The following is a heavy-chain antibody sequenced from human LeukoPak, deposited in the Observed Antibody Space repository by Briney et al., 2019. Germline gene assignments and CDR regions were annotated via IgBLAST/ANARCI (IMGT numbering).Heavy chain of an antibody. CDR2: MSPNSGNT. CDR1: GYTFTSYD. Sequence: ASVTVSCKASGYTFTSYDINWVRQATGQGLEWMGWMSPNSGNTGYAQKFQGRVTMTRNTSISTAYMELSSLRSEDTAVYYCARGIRVAAAYWFDPWGQGTLVTVSS. V-gene: IGHV1-8*01. CDR3: ARGIRVAAAYWFDP. J-gene: IGHJ5*02. D-gene: IGHD6-13*01.